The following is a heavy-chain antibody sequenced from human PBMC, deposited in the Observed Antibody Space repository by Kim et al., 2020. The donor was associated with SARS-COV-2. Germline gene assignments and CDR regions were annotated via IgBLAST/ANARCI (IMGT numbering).Heavy chain of an antibody. V-gene: IGHV4-39*07. Sequence: SRDTISVDTSKNQFSLKLSSVTAADTAVYYCARGRTYYYDSSGPRDAFDIWGQGTMVTVSS. D-gene: IGHD3-22*01. J-gene: IGHJ3*02. CDR3: ARGRTYYYDSSGPRDAFDI.